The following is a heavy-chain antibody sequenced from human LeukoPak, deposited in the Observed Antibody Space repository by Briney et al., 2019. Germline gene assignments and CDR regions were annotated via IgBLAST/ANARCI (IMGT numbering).Heavy chain of an antibody. CDR3: ARHKGYGVPPVDY. CDR1: EYSSTTHW. J-gene: IGHJ4*02. CDR2: IYPGDSDT. Sequence: GESLKISCKGSEYSSTTHWIGWVRQMPGKGLEWMGIIYPGDSDTRYSPSFQGQVTISADKSISTAYLQWSSLKASDTAMYYCARHKGYGVPPVDYWGQGTLVTVSS. D-gene: IGHD6-13*01. V-gene: IGHV5-51*01.